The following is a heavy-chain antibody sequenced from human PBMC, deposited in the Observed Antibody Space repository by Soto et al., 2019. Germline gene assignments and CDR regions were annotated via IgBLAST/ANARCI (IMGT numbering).Heavy chain of an antibody. CDR3: AREGCSSTSCYYYYGMDV. Sequence: GGSLRLSCAASGFTFSSYEMNWVRQAPGKGLEWVSYISSSGSTIYYADSVKGRFTISRDNAKNPLYLQMNSLRAEDTAVYYCAREGCSSTSCYYYYGMDVWGQGTTVTVSS. D-gene: IGHD2-2*01. CDR2: ISSSGSTI. CDR1: GFTFSSYE. V-gene: IGHV3-48*03. J-gene: IGHJ6*02.